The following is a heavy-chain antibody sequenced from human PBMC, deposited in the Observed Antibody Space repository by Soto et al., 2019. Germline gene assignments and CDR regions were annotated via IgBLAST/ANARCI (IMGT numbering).Heavy chain of an antibody. CDR1: GGSISSGGYY. CDR2: IYYSGST. J-gene: IGHJ4*02. CDR3: ARSSSRRWLQFFDY. V-gene: IGHV4-31*03. D-gene: IGHD5-12*01. Sequence: SETLSLTCTVSGGSISSGGYYWSWIRQHPGKGLEWIGYIYYSGSTYYNPSLKSRVTISVDTSKNQFSLKLSSVTAADTAVYYCARSSSRRWLQFFDYWGQGTLVTVSS.